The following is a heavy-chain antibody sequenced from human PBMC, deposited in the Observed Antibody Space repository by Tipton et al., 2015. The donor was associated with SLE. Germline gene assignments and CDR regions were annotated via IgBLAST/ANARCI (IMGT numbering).Heavy chain of an antibody. Sequence: TLSLTCTVSGGSISSHYWSWIRQPPGKGLEWIGYIYYSGSTYYNPSLKSRVTISVDTSKNQFSLKLSSVTAADTAVYYCARGRPSFSIGRQQLVAYFQHWGQGTLVTVSS. CDR2: IYYSGST. D-gene: IGHD6-13*01. CDR3: ARGRPSFSIGRQQLVAYFQH. CDR1: GGSISSHY. J-gene: IGHJ1*01. V-gene: IGHV4-59*08.